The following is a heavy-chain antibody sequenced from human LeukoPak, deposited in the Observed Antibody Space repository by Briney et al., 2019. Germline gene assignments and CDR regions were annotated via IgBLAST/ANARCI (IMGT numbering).Heavy chain of an antibody. CDR1: GGSISSGGYY. CDR3: ARAYGSGSYYNGN. CDR2: IYYSGST. J-gene: IGHJ4*02. V-gene: IGHV4-31*03. Sequence: SSQTLSLTCTVSGGSISSGGYYWSWIRQHPGKGLEWIGYIYYSGSTYYNPSLKSRVTISVDTSKNQFSLKLSSVTAADTAVYYCARAYGSGSYYNGNWGQGTLVTVSS. D-gene: IGHD3-10*01.